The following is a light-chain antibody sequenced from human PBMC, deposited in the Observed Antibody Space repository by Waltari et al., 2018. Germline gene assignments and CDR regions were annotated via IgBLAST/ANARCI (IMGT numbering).Light chain of an antibody. Sequence: QSVLTQPPSVSGTPGQRVTISCSGGSSNIRSNTVNWYQQFAGTAPRLFIYSNDQRPPGVPDRFSGSKSGTSASLAISGLQSEDEADYYCTSWDGGLNGWVFGGGTKLTVL. CDR1: SSNIRSNT. V-gene: IGLV1-44*01. CDR2: SND. CDR3: TSWDGGLNGWV. J-gene: IGLJ3*02.